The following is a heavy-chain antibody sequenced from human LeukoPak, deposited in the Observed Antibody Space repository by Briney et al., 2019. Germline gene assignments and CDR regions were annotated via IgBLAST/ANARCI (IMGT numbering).Heavy chain of an antibody. J-gene: IGHJ5*02. D-gene: IGHD3-22*01. Sequence: GGSLRLSCAASGFTFSSYSMNWVRQAPGKGLEWVSYISSSSTIYYADSVKGRFTISRDNAKNSLYLQMNSLRAEDTAVYYCARDSSGYHYASWGQGTLVTVSS. CDR2: ISSSSTI. CDR3: ARDSSGYHYAS. V-gene: IGHV3-48*01. CDR1: GFTFSSYS.